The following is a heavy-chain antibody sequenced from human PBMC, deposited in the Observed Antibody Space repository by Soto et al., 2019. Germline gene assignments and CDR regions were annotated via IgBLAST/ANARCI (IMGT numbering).Heavy chain of an antibody. CDR2: IDPSDSYT. CDR3: ARRVHGSYPNYYFGC. CDR1: GYSFTSYW. Sequence: PGESLKISCKGSGYSFTSYWISWVRQMPGKGLEWMGRIDPSDSYTNYSPSFQGHVTISADKSISTAYLQWSSLKASDTAMYYCARRVHGSYPNYYFGCWGQGTLVTVSS. D-gene: IGHD1-26*01. J-gene: IGHJ4*02. V-gene: IGHV5-10-1*01.